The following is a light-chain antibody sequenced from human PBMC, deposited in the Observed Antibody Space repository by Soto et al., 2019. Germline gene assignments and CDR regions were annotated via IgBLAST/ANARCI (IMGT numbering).Light chain of an antibody. Sequence: EIVLLQSPATLSFSLGERATLSCRVSQSVGSYLAWYQHKPGQAPRLLISDASNRATGIPARFSGSGSETDFTLTISSLEPEDSAVYYCQQRSNWPSLTFGGGTKVDIK. CDR1: QSVGSY. V-gene: IGKV3-11*01. CDR2: DAS. CDR3: QQRSNWPSLT. J-gene: IGKJ4*01.